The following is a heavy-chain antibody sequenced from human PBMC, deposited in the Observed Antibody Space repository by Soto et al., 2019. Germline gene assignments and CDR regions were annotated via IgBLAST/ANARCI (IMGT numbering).Heavy chain of an antibody. CDR2: ISAYNGNT. CDR3: ARDPPKRGERYCSGGSCYSPYYYYYGMDV. Sequence: GASVKVSCKASGYTFTSYGISWLRQAPGQGLEWMGWISAYNGNTNYAQKLQGRVTMTTDTSTSTAYMELRSLRSDDTAVYYCARDPPKRGERYCSGGSCYSPYYYYYGMDVWGQGTTVTVSS. J-gene: IGHJ6*02. D-gene: IGHD2-15*01. V-gene: IGHV1-18*01. CDR1: GYTFTSYG.